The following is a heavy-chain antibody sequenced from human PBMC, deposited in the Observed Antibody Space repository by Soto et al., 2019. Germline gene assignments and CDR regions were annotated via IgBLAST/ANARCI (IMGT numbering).Heavy chain of an antibody. J-gene: IGHJ1*01. CDR2: IHHSGRT. D-gene: IGHD3-22*01. CDR1: GGSISTYY. V-gene: IGHV4-59*01. Sequence: SETLSLTCTVSGGSISTYYWNWIRQTPGKGLEWIGYIHHSGRTNYNPSLRSRVTISVDTSKNQFSLKLTSVTAADSAIYYCARTFYDSVDTPPSELHPWGQGAVHTVSS. CDR3: ARTFYDSVDTPPSELHP.